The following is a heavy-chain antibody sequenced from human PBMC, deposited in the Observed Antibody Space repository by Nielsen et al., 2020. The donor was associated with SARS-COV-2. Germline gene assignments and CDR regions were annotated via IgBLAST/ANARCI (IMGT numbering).Heavy chain of an antibody. J-gene: IGHJ2*01. CDR1: GGPFSDSY. Sequence: SETLSLTCAVYGGPFSDSYWSWIRQPPGKGLEWIGEIYPGGSANYIPSLKSRVTISVDTSKNQFSLKLSSVTAADTAVYYCARGSWSYWYFDLWGRGTLVTVSS. V-gene: IGHV4-34*01. CDR2: IYPGGSA. CDR3: ARGSWSYWYFDL.